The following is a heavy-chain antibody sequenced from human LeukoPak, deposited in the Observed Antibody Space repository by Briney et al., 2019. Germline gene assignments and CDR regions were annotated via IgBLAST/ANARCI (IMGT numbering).Heavy chain of an antibody. CDR2: IYSGGST. J-gene: IGHJ6*02. V-gene: IGHV3-53*01. Sequence: PGGSLRLSCVASGFTFSSYSMNWVRQAPGKGLEWVSVIYSGGSTYYADSVKGRFIISRDNSKNTLYLQMNSLRAEDTAVYYCVPRSRGMDVWGQGTTVIVSS. CDR1: GFTFSSYS. D-gene: IGHD3-10*01. CDR3: VPRSRGMDV.